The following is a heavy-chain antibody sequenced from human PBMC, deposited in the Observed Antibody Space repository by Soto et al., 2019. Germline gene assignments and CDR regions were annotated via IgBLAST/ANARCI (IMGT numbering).Heavy chain of an antibody. CDR1: GGTFSSYA. D-gene: IGHD3-22*01. CDR2: IIPIFGTA. V-gene: IGHV1-69*01. Sequence: QVQLVQSGAEVKKPGSSVKVSCKASGGTFSSYAISWVRQAPGQGLEWMGGIIPIFGTANYAQKFQGRVTIPADESTSTDYMELSSLRSEDTAVYYCAKRSDDSSGLVDYWGQGTLVTVSS. J-gene: IGHJ4*02. CDR3: AKRSDDSSGLVDY.